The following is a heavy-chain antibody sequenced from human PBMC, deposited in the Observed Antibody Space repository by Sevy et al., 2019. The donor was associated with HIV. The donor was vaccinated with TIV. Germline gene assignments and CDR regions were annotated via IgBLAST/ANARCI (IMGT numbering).Heavy chain of an antibody. J-gene: IGHJ3*02. CDR1: GYTFTIYG. D-gene: IGHD1-26*01. Sequence: ASVKVSCKASGYTFTIYGIGWVRQAPGQGLEWMGWISGYNGNTNYAQKFQDRVTMTTDTSTSTAYMELRSLRSDDTAVYYCARESGAVGATGYGFDIWGQGTMVTVSS. V-gene: IGHV1-18*01. CDR2: ISGYNGNT. CDR3: ARESGAVGATGYGFDI.